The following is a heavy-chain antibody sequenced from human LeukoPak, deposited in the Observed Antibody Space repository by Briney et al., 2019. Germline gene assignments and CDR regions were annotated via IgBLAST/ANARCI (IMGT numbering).Heavy chain of an antibody. CDR1: GFTFSSYA. J-gene: IGHJ4*02. CDR3: ARDPDSSGWYRFDY. D-gene: IGHD6-19*01. Sequence: PGRSLRLSCAASGFTFSSYAMHWVRQAPGKGLEWVVIISYDGSNVYYADSVKGRFTISRDNSKNTVYLQMNSLRAEDAGLYYCARDPDSSGWYRFDYWGQGTLVTVSS. CDR2: ISYDGSNV. V-gene: IGHV3-30*04.